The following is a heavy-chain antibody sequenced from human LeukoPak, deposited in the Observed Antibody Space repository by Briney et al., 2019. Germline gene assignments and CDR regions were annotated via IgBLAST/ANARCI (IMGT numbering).Heavy chain of an antibody. CDR1: GGTFSSYA. J-gene: IGHJ3*02. CDR3: ASPGIFGDAFDI. Sequence: SVKVSCKASGGTFSSYAISWVRQAPGQGLEWMGGIIPIFGTANYAQKFQGRVTITTDESTSTAYMELSSLRSEDTAVYYCASPGIFGDAFDIWGQGTMVTVSS. CDR2: IIPIFGTA. V-gene: IGHV1-69*05. D-gene: IGHD3-3*01.